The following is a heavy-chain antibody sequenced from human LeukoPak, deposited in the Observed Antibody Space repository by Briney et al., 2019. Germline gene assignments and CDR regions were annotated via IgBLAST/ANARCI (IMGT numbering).Heavy chain of an antibody. V-gene: IGHV4-39*01. CDR3: ARSDYSGYFDY. Sequence: LTCTXSGGXVNNNAYYWGWVRQPPGKGLEYIGNVYYSGITYYNPSLQSRFTISVETENNTFSLKLSSVTAADTAVYYCARSDYSGYFDYWGQGTLVSVSS. J-gene: IGHJ4*02. D-gene: IGHD4-11*01. CDR1: GGXVNNNAYY. CDR2: VYYSGIT.